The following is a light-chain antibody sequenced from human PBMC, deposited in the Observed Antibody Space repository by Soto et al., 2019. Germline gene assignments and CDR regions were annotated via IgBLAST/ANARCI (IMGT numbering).Light chain of an antibody. CDR1: SGHSNYA. V-gene: IGLV4-69*01. Sequence: QLVLTQSPSPSASLGASVKLTCTLSSGHSNYAIAWHQQQPEKGPRYLMKVNSDGSHNKGDGIPDRFSGSSSGAERYLTISSLQSEDEADYYCQTWGTGIPVFGGGTQLTVL. J-gene: IGLJ7*01. CDR2: VNSDGSH. CDR3: QTWGTGIPV.